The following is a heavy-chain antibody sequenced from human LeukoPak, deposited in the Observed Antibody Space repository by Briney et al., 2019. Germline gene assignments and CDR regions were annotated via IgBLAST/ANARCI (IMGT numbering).Heavy chain of an antibody. CDR1: GFTLDDYA. CDR2: ISWNSGSI. CDR3: AKVGDVHDAFDI. D-gene: IGHD2-21*02. Sequence: PGRSLRLSCAASGFTLDDYAMHWVRQAPGKGLEWVSGISWNSGSIGYADSVKGRFTISRDYAKNSLYLQMNSLRAEDTALYYCAKVGDVHDAFDIWGQGTMVTVSS. J-gene: IGHJ3*02. V-gene: IGHV3-9*01.